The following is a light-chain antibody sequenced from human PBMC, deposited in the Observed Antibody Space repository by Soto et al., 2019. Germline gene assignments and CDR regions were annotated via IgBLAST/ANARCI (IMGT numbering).Light chain of an antibody. V-gene: IGKV1-9*01. CDR1: QVISSY. CDR2: AAS. J-gene: IGKJ1*01. Sequence: IQLTQSPSFLSASVGYRVTITCRTSQVISSYLAWYQQKPMKAPKLLIYAASTLQSGVPSSFSGSGSGTEFTLTITILQPDHFAKYYSPHYNRYTKAFGQGTTVDIK. CDR3: PHYNRYTKA.